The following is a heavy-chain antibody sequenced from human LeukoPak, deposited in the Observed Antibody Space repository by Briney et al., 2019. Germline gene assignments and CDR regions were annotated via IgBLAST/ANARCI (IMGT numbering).Heavy chain of an antibody. J-gene: IGHJ4*02. D-gene: IGHD3-16*02. V-gene: IGHV3-30-3*01. CDR1: GFTFSSYA. CDR3: ARDSMRMITFGGVIVMIGYYFDY. CDR2: ISYDGSNK. Sequence: GGSLRLSCAASGFTFSSYAMHWVRQAPGKGLEWVAVISYDGSNKYYADSVKGRFTISRDNSKNTLYLQMNSLRAEDTAVYYCARDSMRMITFGGVIVMIGYYFDYWGQGTLVTVSS.